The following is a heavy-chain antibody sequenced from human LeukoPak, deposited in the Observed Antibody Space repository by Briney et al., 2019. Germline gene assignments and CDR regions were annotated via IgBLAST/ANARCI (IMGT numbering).Heavy chain of an antibody. CDR2: ISGSSSTI. V-gene: IGHV3-48*02. D-gene: IGHD5-18*01. CDR1: GFTFSSYS. J-gene: IGHJ4*02. CDR3: ARSAGGYRYGYDY. Sequence: GGSLRLSCAASGFTFSSYSMNWVRHAPGKGLEGVSYISGSSSTIYYADSVKGRFTISRDNAKNSLYLQMNSLRDEDTAVYYCARSAGGYRYGYDYWGQGTLVTVSS.